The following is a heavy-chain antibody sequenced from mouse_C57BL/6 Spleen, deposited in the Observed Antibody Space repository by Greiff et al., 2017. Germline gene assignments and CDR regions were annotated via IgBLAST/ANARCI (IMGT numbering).Heavy chain of an antibody. Sequence: QVQLQQSGAELVKPGASVKLSCKASGYTFTEYTIHWVRQRSGQGLEWIGWFYPGSGSIKYNEKFKDKATLTADKSSSTVYMELSRLTSEDSAFYFCARHEDGNYDYVEYAMDYWGQGTSVTVSS. CDR3: ARHEDGNYDYVEYAMDY. V-gene: IGHV1-62-2*01. CDR2: FYPGSGSI. J-gene: IGHJ4*01. D-gene: IGHD2-4*01. CDR1: GYTFTEYT.